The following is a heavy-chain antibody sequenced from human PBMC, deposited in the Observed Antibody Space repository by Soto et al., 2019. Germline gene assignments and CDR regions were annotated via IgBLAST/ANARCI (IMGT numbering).Heavy chain of an antibody. CDR1: GYTFTSYA. J-gene: IGHJ4*02. CDR3: ARVYSSGWYDGSYFDY. D-gene: IGHD6-19*01. Sequence: ASVKVSCKASGYTFTSYAMHWVRQAPGQRLEWMGWINAGNGNTKYSQKFQGRVTITRDTSASTAYMELSSLRSEDTAVYYCARVYSSGWYDGSYFDYWGQGTLVTVSS. V-gene: IGHV1-3*01. CDR2: INAGNGNT.